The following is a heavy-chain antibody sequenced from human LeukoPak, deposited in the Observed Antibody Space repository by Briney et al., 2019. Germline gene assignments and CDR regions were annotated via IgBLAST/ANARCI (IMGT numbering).Heavy chain of an antibody. CDR3: ARGGIGVRDAFDI. Sequence: GASVKVSCKASGGTFSSYAISWVRQAPGQGLEWMGRIIPILGIANYAQKFQGRVTITADKSTSTAYMELSSLRSEDTAVYYCARGGIGVRDAFDIWGQGTMVTVSS. D-gene: IGHD3-10*01. J-gene: IGHJ3*02. V-gene: IGHV1-69*04. CDR1: GGTFSSYA. CDR2: IIPILGIA.